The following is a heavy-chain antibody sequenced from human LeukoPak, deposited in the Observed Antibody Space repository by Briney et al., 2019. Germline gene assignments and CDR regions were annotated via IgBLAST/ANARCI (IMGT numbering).Heavy chain of an antibody. CDR3: AKTNSAQYFDY. V-gene: IGHV3-23*01. D-gene: IGHD4-11*01. J-gene: IGHJ4*02. Sequence: GGSLRLSCAAFGFTFSSYSMSWVRQAPGKGLEWVSAISVSGGSTYYADSMKGRFTISRDNSKNTLYLQMNSLRAEDTAEYYCAKTNSAQYFDYWGQGTLVTVSS. CDR2: ISVSGGST. CDR1: GFTFSSYS.